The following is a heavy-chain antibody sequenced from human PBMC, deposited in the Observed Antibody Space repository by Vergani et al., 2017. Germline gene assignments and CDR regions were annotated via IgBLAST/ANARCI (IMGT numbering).Heavy chain of an antibody. CDR2: IYYSGST. D-gene: IGHD4-17*01. CDR1: GGSISSYY. J-gene: IGHJ4*02. Sequence: QVQLQESGPGLVKPSETLSLTCTVSGGSISSYYWSWIRQPPGKGLEWIGYIYYSGSTNYNPSLKSRVTISVDTSKNQFSLRLSSVTAADTAVYYCARGGDYGDYGGFDYWGQGTLVTVSS. V-gene: IGHV4-59*01. CDR3: ARGGDYGDYGGFDY.